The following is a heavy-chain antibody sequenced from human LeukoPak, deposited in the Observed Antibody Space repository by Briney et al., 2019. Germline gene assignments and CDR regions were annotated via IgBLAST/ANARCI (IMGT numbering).Heavy chain of an antibody. CDR3: AIGEGTSPFDY. CDR1: GFTFSSYW. CDR2: IKQDGSER. V-gene: IGHV3-7*01. Sequence: GGSLRLSCAASGFTFSSYWMSWVRQAPGKGLEWVANIKQDGSERYYVGSVKGRFTISRDNAKNSLYLQMNSLRVEDTAVYYCAIGEGTSPFDYWGQGTLVTVSS. J-gene: IGHJ4*02. D-gene: IGHD3-10*01.